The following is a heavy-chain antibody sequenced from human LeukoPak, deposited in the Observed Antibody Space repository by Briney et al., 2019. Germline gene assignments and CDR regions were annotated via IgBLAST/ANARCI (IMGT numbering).Heavy chain of an antibody. CDR1: GDSVSSNRAA. Sequence: SQTLSPTCAISGDSVSSNRAAWNWIRQSPSRGLEWLGGTFYRSKWYNDYAVSVKSRIIISPDTSKNQFSLQLNSVTPEDTAVYYCARDYDYGAYGTFEDYWGQGTLVTVSS. J-gene: IGHJ4*02. CDR3: ARDYDYGAYGTFEDY. V-gene: IGHV6-1*01. D-gene: IGHD4-17*01. CDR2: TFYRSKWYN.